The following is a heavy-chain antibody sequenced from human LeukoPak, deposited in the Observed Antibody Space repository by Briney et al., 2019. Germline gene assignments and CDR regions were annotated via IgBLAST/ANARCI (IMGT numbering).Heavy chain of an antibody. Sequence: GASVKVSCKASGYTFTGYYMHWVRQAPGQGLEWMGWINPNSGGTNYAQKFQGRVTMTRDTSISTAYMELSRLRSDDTAVYYCARGGSLSSGITYSWWFDPWGQGTLVTVSS. CDR1: GYTFTGYY. J-gene: IGHJ5*02. V-gene: IGHV1-2*02. CDR2: INPNSGGT. CDR3: ARGGSLSSGITYSWWFDP. D-gene: IGHD3-22*01.